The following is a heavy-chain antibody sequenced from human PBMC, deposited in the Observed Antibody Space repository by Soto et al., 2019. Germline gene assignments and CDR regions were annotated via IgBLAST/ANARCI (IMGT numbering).Heavy chain of an antibody. Sequence: ASVKVSCKASGYKFSSYAIHWVRQAPGQRLEWMGWINVGNGNTYYSEHFHDRVTITRDTSAGTVYMQLSSLTSEDTAVYYCARDDSGFSGSHYIDYFNDWGQGALVTVSS. J-gene: IGHJ4*02. V-gene: IGHV1-3*01. D-gene: IGHD1-26*01. CDR3: ARDDSGFSGSHYIDYFND. CDR1: GYKFSSYA. CDR2: INVGNGNT.